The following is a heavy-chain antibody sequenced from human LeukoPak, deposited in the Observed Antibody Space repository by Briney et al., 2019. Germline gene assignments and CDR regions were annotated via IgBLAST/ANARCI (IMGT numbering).Heavy chain of an antibody. J-gene: IGHJ4*02. D-gene: IGHD2-8*02. V-gene: IGHV3-53*01. CDR1: GVTVSSHY. Sequence: GGSLRLSCAASGVTVSSHYMNWVRRAPGKGLEWVSVIYGVDGTSYADSVKGRFTISRDNSKNTVYLQMSSLRAEDAAVYYCASDLVYWGQGILVTVSS. CDR3: ASDLVY. CDR2: IYGVDGT.